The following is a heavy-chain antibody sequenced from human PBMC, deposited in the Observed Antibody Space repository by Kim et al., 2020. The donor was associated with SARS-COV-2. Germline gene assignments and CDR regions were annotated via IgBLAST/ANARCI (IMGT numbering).Heavy chain of an antibody. V-gene: IGHV3-30*18. D-gene: IGHD3-10*01. J-gene: IGHJ6*02. CDR1: GFTFSSYG. Sequence: GGSLRLSCAASGFTFSSYGMHWVRQAPGKGLEWVAVISYDGSNKYYADSVKGRFTISRDNSKNTLYLQMNSLRAEDTAVYYCAKDGGDYGSGSYLHYGLDVWGQGTTVTVSS. CDR2: ISYDGSNK. CDR3: AKDGGDYGSGSYLHYGLDV.